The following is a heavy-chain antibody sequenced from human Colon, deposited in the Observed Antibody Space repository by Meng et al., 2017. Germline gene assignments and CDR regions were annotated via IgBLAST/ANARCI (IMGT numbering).Heavy chain of an antibody. V-gene: IGHV3-13*01. CDR1: GFTFSSYD. CDR3: ARRSFGFNFDY. CDR2: IGTAGDT. D-gene: IGHD3-10*01. Sequence: GESLKISYAASGFTFSSYDMHWVRQATGKGLEWVSAIGTAGDTYYPGSVKGRFTISRENAKNSLYLQMNSLRAGDTAVYYCARRSFGFNFDYWGQGTLVTVSS. J-gene: IGHJ4*02.